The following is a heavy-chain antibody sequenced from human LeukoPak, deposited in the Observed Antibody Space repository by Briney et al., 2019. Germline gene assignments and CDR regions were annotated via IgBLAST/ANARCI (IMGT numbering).Heavy chain of an antibody. CDR2: IYYGGTT. V-gene: IGHV4-39*01. CDR3: ARPYGGNPGYFDY. D-gene: IGHD4-23*01. Sequence: SETLSLTCTVSGGSISSSSEYCGWIRQPPGKGLEWIGNIYYGGTTYYNPSLKSRVTISVDTSKNQFSLKLNSVTAADTAVYYCARPYGGNPGYFDYWGQGTLVTVSS. J-gene: IGHJ4*02. CDR1: GGSISSSSEY.